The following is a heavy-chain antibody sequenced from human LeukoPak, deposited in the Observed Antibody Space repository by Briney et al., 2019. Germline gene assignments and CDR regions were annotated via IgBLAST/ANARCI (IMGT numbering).Heavy chain of an antibody. CDR3: ARCSAISSTSCYCFDY. CDR2: INHSGST. Sequence: SETLSLTCAVYGGSFSGYYWSWIRQPPGKGLEWIGEINHSGSTNYNPSLKSRVTISVDTSKNQFSLKLSSVTAADTAVYYCARCSAISSTSCYCFDYWGQGTLVTVSS. D-gene: IGHD2-2*01. CDR1: GGSFSGYY. J-gene: IGHJ4*02. V-gene: IGHV4-34*01.